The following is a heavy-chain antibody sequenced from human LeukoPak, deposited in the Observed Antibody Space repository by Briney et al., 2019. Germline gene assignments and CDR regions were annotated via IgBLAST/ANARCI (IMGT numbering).Heavy chain of an antibody. Sequence: ASVKVSCKASGYTFTGYYMHWVRQAPGQGLELMGWINPNSGGTNYAQKFQGRVTMTRDTSISTAYMELSRLRSDDTAVYYCARISFELRAPSFDPWGQGTLVTVSS. CDR3: ARISFELRAPSFDP. J-gene: IGHJ5*02. CDR2: INPNSGGT. D-gene: IGHD1-26*01. V-gene: IGHV1-2*02. CDR1: GYTFTGYY.